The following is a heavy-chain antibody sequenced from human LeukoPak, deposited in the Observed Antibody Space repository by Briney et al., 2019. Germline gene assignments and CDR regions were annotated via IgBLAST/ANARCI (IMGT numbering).Heavy chain of an antibody. J-gene: IGHJ4*02. CDR2: IYTSGST. V-gene: IGHV4-61*02. CDR1: GGSISSGSYY. CDR3: ARQKKYYFDY. Sequence: PSETLSLTCTVSGGSISSGSYYWSWIRQPAGKGLEWIGRIYTSGSTNYNPSLKSRVTISVDTSKNQFSLKLSSVTAADTAVYYCARQKKYYFDYWGQGTLATVSS.